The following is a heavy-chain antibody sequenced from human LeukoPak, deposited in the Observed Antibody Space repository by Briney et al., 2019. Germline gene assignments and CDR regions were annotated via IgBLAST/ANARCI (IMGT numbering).Heavy chain of an antibody. CDR2: ITTSGSST. Sequence: GGSLRLSCAASGFTFSSYAMSWVRQAPGRGLEWVSTITTSGSSTYYADSVKGRFTISRDNSKNTLYLQMNSLRAEDTAVYYCARIRQLGYFQHWGQGTLVTVSS. V-gene: IGHV3-23*01. D-gene: IGHD6-13*01. CDR1: GFTFSSYA. J-gene: IGHJ1*01. CDR3: ARIRQLGYFQH.